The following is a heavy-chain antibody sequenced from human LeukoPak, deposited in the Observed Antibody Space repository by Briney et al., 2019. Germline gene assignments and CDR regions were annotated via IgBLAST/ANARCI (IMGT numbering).Heavy chain of an antibody. Sequence: GGSLRLSCAASGFTFRSYEMNWVRQALGKGLEWVSYISSSGSTIYYADSVKGRFTVSRDNAKNSLYLQMNSLRAEDTAVYYCARDSHSSNWGQGTLVTVSS. CDR1: GFTFRSYE. J-gene: IGHJ4*02. CDR3: ARDSHSSN. V-gene: IGHV3-48*03. CDR2: ISSSGSTI. D-gene: IGHD6-13*01.